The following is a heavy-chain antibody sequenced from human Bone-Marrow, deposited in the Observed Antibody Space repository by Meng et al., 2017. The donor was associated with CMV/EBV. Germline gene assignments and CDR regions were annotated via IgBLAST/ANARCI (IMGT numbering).Heavy chain of an antibody. Sequence: GESLKISWAASGFTFSSYSMNWVRQAPGKGLEWVSSISSSSSYIYYADSVKGRFTISRDNAKNSLYLQMNSLRAEDTAVYYCARARSAPGGYYYYYYGMDVWGQGPTVTVSS. CDR2: ISSSSSYI. D-gene: IGHD3-10*01. CDR3: ARARSAPGGYYYYYYGMDV. J-gene: IGHJ6*02. V-gene: IGHV3-21*01. CDR1: GFTFSSYS.